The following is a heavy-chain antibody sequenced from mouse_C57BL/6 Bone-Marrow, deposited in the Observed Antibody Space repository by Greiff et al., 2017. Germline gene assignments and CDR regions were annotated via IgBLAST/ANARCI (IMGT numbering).Heavy chain of an antibody. Sequence: VNLVESGPGLVAPSQSLSITCTVSGFSLTSYAISWVRQPPGKGLEWLGVIWTGGGTNYNSALKSRLSISKDNSKSQVFLKMNSLQTDDTARYYCARTYYYGSSYGFAYWGQGTLVTVSA. CDR2: IWTGGGT. V-gene: IGHV2-9-1*01. CDR1: GFSLTSYA. J-gene: IGHJ3*01. CDR3: ARTYYYGSSYGFAY. D-gene: IGHD1-1*01.